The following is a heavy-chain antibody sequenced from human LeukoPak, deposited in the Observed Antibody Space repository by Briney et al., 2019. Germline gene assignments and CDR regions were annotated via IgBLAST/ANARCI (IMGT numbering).Heavy chain of an antibody. J-gene: IGHJ5*02. CDR2: INPNSGGT. V-gene: IGHV1-2*02. Sequence: ASVKVSCKASGYTFTGYYTHWVRQAPGQGLEWMGWINPNSGGTNYAQKFQGRVTMTRDTSISTAYMEPSRLRSDDTAVYYCARGLYYEQQLVTDSGWFDPWGQGTLVTVSS. CDR1: GYTFTGYY. D-gene: IGHD6-13*01. CDR3: ARGLYYEQQLVTDSGWFDP.